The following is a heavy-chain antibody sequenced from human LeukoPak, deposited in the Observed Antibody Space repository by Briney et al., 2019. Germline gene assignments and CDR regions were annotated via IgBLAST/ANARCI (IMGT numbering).Heavy chain of an antibody. D-gene: IGHD4-11*01. CDR2: ISSSGSTI. CDR3: AKEVLQETYDYYMDV. CDR1: GFTFSDDY. J-gene: IGHJ6*03. V-gene: IGHV3-11*04. Sequence: GGSLRLSCAASGFTFSDDYMSWIGEAPGKGLEWVSYISSSGSTIYYADSVKGRFTISRDNAKNSLYLQMNSLRAEDTAVYYCAKEVLQETYDYYMDVWGKGTTVTVSS.